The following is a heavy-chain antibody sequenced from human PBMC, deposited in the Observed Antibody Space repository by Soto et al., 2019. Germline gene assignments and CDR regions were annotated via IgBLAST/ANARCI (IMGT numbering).Heavy chain of an antibody. CDR1: GFSFSDYY. CDR3: ARGTYGMDV. V-gene: IGHV3-11*01. CDR2: IGASGSPI. J-gene: IGHJ6*02. D-gene: IGHD3-10*01. Sequence: QMQLVQSGGGLVKPGGSLRLSCAASGFSFSDYYMSWIRRAPGKGLEWVSYIGASGSPIYFGDSVKGRFSISRDNTNTSLYLQMNSLRPDDTAVYYCARGTYGMDVWGPGTTVIVSS.